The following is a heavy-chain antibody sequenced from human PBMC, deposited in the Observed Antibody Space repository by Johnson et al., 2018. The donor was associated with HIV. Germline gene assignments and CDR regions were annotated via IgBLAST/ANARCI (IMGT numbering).Heavy chain of an antibody. CDR1: GFTVSSNY. CDR3: AREATGTTNAFYM. CDR2: VYSGGGT. Sequence: EKLVESGGGVVQPGGSLRLSCAASGFTVSSNYMNCVRQAPGKGLERVAVVYSGGGTDYADSLKGRFTISRYNAKNSLYLQMNSLRAEDTAVYYCAREATGTTNAFYMWGQGTMVTVSS. J-gene: IGHJ3*02. V-gene: IGHV3-66*01. D-gene: IGHD1-7*01.